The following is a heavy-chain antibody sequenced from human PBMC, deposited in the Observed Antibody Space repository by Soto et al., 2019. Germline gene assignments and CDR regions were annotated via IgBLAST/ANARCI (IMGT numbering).Heavy chain of an antibody. V-gene: IGHV3-33*01. CDR2: IWYDASKQ. CDR1: GSSFSVYG. CDR3: AAWAEGATEVH. Sequence: GGSLRLSCEASGSSFSVYGMHWVRQAPGKGLEWVAVIWYDASKQFYAGSVEGRFTISRDNSKATLYLQMNSLRAEDTAVYYCAAWAEGATEVHWGQGXLVTVYS. D-gene: IGHD2-15*01. J-gene: IGHJ4*02.